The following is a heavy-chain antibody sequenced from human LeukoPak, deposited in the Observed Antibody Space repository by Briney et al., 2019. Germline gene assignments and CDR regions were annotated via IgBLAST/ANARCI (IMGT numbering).Heavy chain of an antibody. J-gene: IGHJ4*02. D-gene: IGHD3-22*01. Sequence: PGRSLRLSCAASGFTFSSYGMHWVRQAPGKGLEWVAVIWYDGSNKYYADSVKGRFTISRDNSKNTLYLQMNSLRAEDTAVYYCAKDCYYDSSGPFDYWGRGTLVTVSS. CDR3: AKDCYYDSSGPFDY. CDR1: GFTFSSYG. V-gene: IGHV3-33*06. CDR2: IWYDGSNK.